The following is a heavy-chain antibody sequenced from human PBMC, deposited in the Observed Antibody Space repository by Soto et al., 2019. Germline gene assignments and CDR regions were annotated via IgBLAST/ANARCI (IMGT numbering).Heavy chain of an antibody. CDR2: ISYDGSNK. J-gene: IGHJ4*02. CDR3: ARLHGWLHSLDN. CDR1: GFTFSSYA. D-gene: IGHD5-12*01. V-gene: IGHV3-30-3*01. Sequence: QVQLVESGGGVVQPGRSLRLSCAASGFTFSSYAMHWVRQAPGKGLEWVAVISYDGSNKYYADSVKGRFTISRDNSKNTLYLQMNSLRAEDTAVYYCARLHGWLHSLDNWGQGTLVTVSS.